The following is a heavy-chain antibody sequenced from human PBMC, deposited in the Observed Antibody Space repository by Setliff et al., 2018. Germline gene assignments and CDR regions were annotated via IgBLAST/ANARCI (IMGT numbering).Heavy chain of an antibody. CDR3: VRDAGDGYGVDAYAGGGFDF. J-gene: IGHJ3*01. CDR1: GSAISSGHY. V-gene: IGHV4-38-2*02. D-gene: IGHD4-17*01. Sequence: PSETLSLTCAVSGSAISSGHYWGWIRQPPGKGLEWIGSFRPSGKTYYNPSLNRRVTISVDTSKKQFSLKVTSVTAADTAVYYCVRDAGDGYGVDAYAGGGFDFWGQGTMVTVSS. CDR2: FRPSGKT.